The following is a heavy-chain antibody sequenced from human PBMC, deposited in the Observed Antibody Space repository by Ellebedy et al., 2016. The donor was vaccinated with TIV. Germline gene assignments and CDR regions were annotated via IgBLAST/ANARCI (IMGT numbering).Heavy chain of an antibody. CDR2: IHYSGST. J-gene: IGHJ6*02. CDR1: GGSISRSTYY. CDR3: VTARRDPYYSGMDV. V-gene: IGHV4-39*02. Sequence: MPGGSLRLSCSVSGGSISRSTYYWGWIRQPPGKGLEWIGSIHYSGSTYYNLSLKSRVTISLDMSKTRFSLELSSVTAADTAVYYCVTARRDPYYSGMDVWGQGTTVTVSS.